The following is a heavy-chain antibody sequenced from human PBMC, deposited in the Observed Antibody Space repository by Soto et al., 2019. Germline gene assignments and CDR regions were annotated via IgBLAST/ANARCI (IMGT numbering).Heavy chain of an antibody. CDR3: ARDSVTRVRYDIPGMDV. D-gene: IGHD3-10*01. CDR1: GFDFSTYA. CDR2: IGESGVSI. J-gene: IGHJ6*02. V-gene: IGHV3-23*01. Sequence: EVRLLESGGGLVQPGGSLRLSCVASGFDFSTYAMSWVRQAPGKGLEWVSVIGESGVSIVYADAVKGRFTISRDNSKNTLNNQMTSLRVDDTAMYYCARDSVTRVRYDIPGMDVWGQGTTVSVSS.